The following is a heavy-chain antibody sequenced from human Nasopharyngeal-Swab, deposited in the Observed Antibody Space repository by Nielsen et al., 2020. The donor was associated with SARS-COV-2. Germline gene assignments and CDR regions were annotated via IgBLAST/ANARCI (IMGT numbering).Heavy chain of an antibody. Sequence: ASVKVSCKASGYTFTSYYMHWVRQAPGQGLEWMGIINPSGGSTSYAQKFQGRVTMTRDTSTSTVYMELSSLRSEDTAVYYCAREGGDYYDSSGHYSGNFDYWGQGTLVTVSS. CDR3: AREGGDYYDSSGHYSGNFDY. V-gene: IGHV1-46*01. CDR1: GYTFTSYY. D-gene: IGHD3-22*01. CDR2: INPSGGST. J-gene: IGHJ4*02.